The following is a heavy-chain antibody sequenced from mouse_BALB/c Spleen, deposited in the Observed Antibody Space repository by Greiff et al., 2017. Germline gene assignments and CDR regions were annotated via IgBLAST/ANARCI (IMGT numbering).Heavy chain of an antibody. CDR3: ARRYYYGSSSFDY. CDR2: IYPGDGST. CDR1: GYTFTSYY. V-gene: IGHV1S56*01. D-gene: IGHD1-1*01. J-gene: IGHJ2*01. Sequence: VHLVESGPELVKPGASVKMSCKASGYTFTSYYIHWVKQRPGQGLEWIGWIYPGDGSTKYNEKFKGKTTLTADKSSSTAYMLLSSLTSEDSAIYFCARRYYYGSSSFDYWGQGTTLTVSS.